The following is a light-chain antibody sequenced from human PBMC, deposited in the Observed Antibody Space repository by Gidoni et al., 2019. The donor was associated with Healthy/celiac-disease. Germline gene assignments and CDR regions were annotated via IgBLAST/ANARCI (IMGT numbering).Light chain of an antibody. J-gene: IGKJ1*01. CDR3: QQYNNWPPWT. V-gene: IGKV3-15*01. Sequence: EIVMTRSPATLSVSPGERATLSCRASQSVSSNLAWYQQKPGLAPRLLIYGASTRATGIPARFSGSGSGTEFTLTISSLQSEDFAVYYCQQYNNWPPWTFGQGTKVEIK. CDR1: QSVSSN. CDR2: GAS.